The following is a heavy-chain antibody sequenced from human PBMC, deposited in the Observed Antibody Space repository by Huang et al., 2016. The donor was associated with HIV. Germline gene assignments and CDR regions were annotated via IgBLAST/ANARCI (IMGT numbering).Heavy chain of an antibody. CDR2: VSFRGKM. D-gene: IGHD2-8*01. V-gene: IGHV4-39*01. CDR3: ARQTAPTNGVYNFFLRY. CDR1: GGSVNIENYY. Sequence: LQESGPGLVKPSETLSLKCGVSGGSVNIENYYWGWIRQSPGKGLEWLGGVSFRGKMFSNPALSSRVVMSIDTSKNQFSLTLRDVTGADSAIYYCARQTAPTNGVYNFFLRYWGPGSLVTVSS. J-gene: IGHJ4*02.